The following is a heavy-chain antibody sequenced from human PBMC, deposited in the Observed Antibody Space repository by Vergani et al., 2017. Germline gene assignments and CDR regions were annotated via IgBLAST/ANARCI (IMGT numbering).Heavy chain of an antibody. CDR1: NDSVSNTFYY. CDR2: IYYSGST. CDR3: ARVMYRDEASTGYRLEGMDI. J-gene: IGHJ6*02. V-gene: IGHV4-39*01. D-gene: IGHD3-9*01. Sequence: QVQLPESGPGLVKPSETLSLTCTVSNDSVSNTFYYWGWIRPTPGKGLEWIGSIYYSGSTYYNPSLESRVTMSVDTSKSQFSLKLSSVTAADTAVYFCARVMYRDEASTGYRLEGMDIWGQGTTVTISS.